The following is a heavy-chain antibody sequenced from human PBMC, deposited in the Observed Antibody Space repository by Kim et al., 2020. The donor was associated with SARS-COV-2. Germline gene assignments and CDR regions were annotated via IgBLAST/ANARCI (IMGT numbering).Heavy chain of an antibody. V-gene: IGHV1-8*01. CDR3: VGLVRGVMRGFDY. J-gene: IGHJ4*02. D-gene: IGHD3-10*01. Sequence: ASVKVSCKASGYTFTSYDINWVRQATGQGLEWMGWMNPNSGNTGYAQKFQGRVTMNRNTSISTAYMELSSLRSEDTAVYCCVGLVRGVMRGFDYWGQGTLVTVSS. CDR1: GYTFTSYD. CDR2: MNPNSGNT.